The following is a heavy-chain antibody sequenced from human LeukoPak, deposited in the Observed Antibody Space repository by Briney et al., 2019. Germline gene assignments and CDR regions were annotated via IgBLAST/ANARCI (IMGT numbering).Heavy chain of an antibody. J-gene: IGHJ4*02. CDR1: GFTFSSYA. V-gene: IGHV3-23*01. CDR2: ISGSGGST. D-gene: IGHD3-3*01. Sequence: GGSLRLSCAASGFTFSSYAMDWVRQAPGKGLEWVSVISGSGGSTYYADSVKGRFTISRDNSKNTLYLQMNSLRAEDTAVYYCAKAKYYDFWSGYYPDYWGQGTLVTVSS. CDR3: AKAKYYDFWSGYYPDY.